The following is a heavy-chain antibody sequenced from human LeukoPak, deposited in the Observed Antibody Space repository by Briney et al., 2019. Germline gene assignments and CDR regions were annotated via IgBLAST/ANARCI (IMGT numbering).Heavy chain of an antibody. D-gene: IGHD1-26*01. CDR1: GFTFDDYA. J-gene: IGHJ4*02. CDR3: AKDREWELLLYFDY. CDR2: ISWNSGSI. V-gene: IGHV3-9*01. Sequence: GGSLRLSCAASGFTFDDYAMHWVRQAPGKGLEWVSGISWNSGSIGYADSVKGRFTISRDNAKNSLYLQMNSLRAEDTALYYCAKDREWELLLYFDYWGQGTLVTVSS.